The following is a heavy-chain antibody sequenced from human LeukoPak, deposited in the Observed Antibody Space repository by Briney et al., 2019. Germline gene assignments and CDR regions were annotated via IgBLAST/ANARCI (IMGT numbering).Heavy chain of an antibody. V-gene: IGHV4-39*07. CDR3: ATEEVVPAAMKDY. CDR1: GGSISSSSYY. J-gene: IGHJ4*02. CDR2: IYCSGST. D-gene: IGHD2-2*01. Sequence: PSETLSLTCTVSGGSISSSSYYWGWIRQPPGKGLEWIGSIYCSGSTYYNPSLKSRVTISVDTPKNQFSLKLSSVTAADTAVYYCATEEVVPAAMKDYWGQGTLVTVSS.